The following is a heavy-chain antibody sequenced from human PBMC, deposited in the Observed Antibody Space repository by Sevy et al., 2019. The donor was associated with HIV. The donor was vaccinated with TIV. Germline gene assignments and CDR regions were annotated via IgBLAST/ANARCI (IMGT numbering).Heavy chain of an antibody. J-gene: IGHJ6*02. Sequence: GGSLRLSCAASGFTFRSYSMNWVRQAPGRGLEWVSSITSSSSFIFYACSVKGRFTISRDNAKNSLFLQMNSLGAEDTAVYYCARPTSGLSEYEPLDNARFYGMDVWGQGTTVTVSS. CDR1: GFTFRSYS. D-gene: IGHD1-20*01. CDR3: ARPTSGLSEYEPLDNARFYGMDV. V-gene: IGHV3-21*01. CDR2: ITSSSSFI.